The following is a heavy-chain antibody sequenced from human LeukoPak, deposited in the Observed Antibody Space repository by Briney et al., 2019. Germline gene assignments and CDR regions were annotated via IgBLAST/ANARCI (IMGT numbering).Heavy chain of an antibody. CDR2: IYYSGST. J-gene: IGHJ4*02. D-gene: IGHD2-15*01. CDR1: GGSMSGYD. Sequence: SDTLSLTCTFTGGSMSGYDWSLIRKPPVKALECIGYIYYSGSTNCNPSLKSRVTISVDTSKNQFSLKLSSVTAADTAVYYCARDQGGWFPYFDYWGQGTLVTVSS. CDR3: ARDQGGWFPYFDY. V-gene: IGHV4-59*01.